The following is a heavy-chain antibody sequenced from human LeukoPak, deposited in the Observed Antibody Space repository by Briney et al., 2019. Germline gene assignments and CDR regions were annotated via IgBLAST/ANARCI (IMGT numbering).Heavy chain of an antibody. Sequence: GGSLRLSCEDSGFTFRSYEMNWVRQAPGKGLEWVANIKQDGSEKYYVDSVKGRFTISRDNAKNSLYLQMNSLRAEDTAVYYCAGEPQPNYDILTGYYAIYYFDYWGQGTLVTVSS. CDR3: AGEPQPNYDILTGYYAIYYFDY. D-gene: IGHD3-9*01. CDR1: GFTFRSYE. CDR2: IKQDGSEK. V-gene: IGHV3-7*01. J-gene: IGHJ4*02.